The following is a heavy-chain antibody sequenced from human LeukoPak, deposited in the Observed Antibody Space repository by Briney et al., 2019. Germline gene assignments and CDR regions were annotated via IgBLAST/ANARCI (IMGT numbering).Heavy chain of an antibody. CDR1: GFGFTAAW. Sequence: GGSLRLSCAASGFGFTAAWMSWARQAPGKGPEWVGRIKSRGGGETTDYAAPVKGRFTISRDDSKDTLYLQMDGLKTEDTAVYYCAWQTKFDFWRMDYWGLGTLVTVSS. CDR3: AWQTKFDFWRMDY. CDR2: IKSRGGGETT. J-gene: IGHJ4*02. D-gene: IGHD3-3*01. V-gene: IGHV3-15*01.